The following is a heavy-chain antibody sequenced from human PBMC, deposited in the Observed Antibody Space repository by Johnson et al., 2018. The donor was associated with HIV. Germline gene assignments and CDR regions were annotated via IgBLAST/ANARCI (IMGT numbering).Heavy chain of an antibody. J-gene: IGHJ3*02. D-gene: IGHD6-13*01. CDR3: SSAEIAAAATGHDAFDI. V-gene: IGHV3-30*03. Sequence: QVQLMESGGGVVQPGRSLRLSCAASGFTFSSYGMHWVRQAPGKGLEWVAVISYDGSNKYYADSVKGRFTISRDNSKNTLYLQMNSLRAEDPAVYYCSSAEIAAAATGHDAFDIWGQGTMVTVSS. CDR1: GFTFSSYG. CDR2: ISYDGSNK.